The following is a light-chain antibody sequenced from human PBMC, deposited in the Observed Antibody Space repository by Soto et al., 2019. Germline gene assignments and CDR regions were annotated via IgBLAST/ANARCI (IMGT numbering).Light chain of an antibody. J-gene: IGKJ5*01. CDR3: QQYGSSPST. Sequence: EIVLTQSPGTLSLSPGERATLSCRASQSVSSSYLAWYQQKPGQAPRLLIYGASSRATGIPDRFSGSGSATDFTLTISRLEPGDFAVYYCQQYGSSPSTFGQGTRLEIK. CDR2: GAS. V-gene: IGKV3-20*01. CDR1: QSVSSSY.